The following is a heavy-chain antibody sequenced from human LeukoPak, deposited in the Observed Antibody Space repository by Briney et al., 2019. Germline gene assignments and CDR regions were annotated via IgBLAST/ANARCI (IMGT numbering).Heavy chain of an antibody. D-gene: IGHD3-16*01. Sequence: GASVKVSCKASGYTFTSYDINWVRQATGQGLEWMGWMNPNSGNTGYAQKFQGRVTMTRNTSISTAYMELSSLRSEDTAVYYCARGLVHVWGLRYYYYGMDVWGQGTTVTVSS. V-gene: IGHV1-8*01. CDR3: ARGLVHVWGLRYYYYGMDV. CDR2: MNPNSGNT. J-gene: IGHJ6*02. CDR1: GYTFTSYD.